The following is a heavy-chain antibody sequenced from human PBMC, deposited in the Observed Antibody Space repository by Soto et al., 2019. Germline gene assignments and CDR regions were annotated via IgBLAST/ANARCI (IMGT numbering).Heavy chain of an antibody. CDR1: GNTLTELS. CDR2: FDPEDGET. Sequence: ASVKVSCKVSGNTLTELSMHWVRQAPGKGLEWMGGFDPEDGETIYAQKFQGRVTMTEDTSTDTAYMELSSLRSEDTAVYYCARDQFSSSSGFVPVFYGMDVWGKGKTVTVS. CDR3: ARDQFSSSSGFVPVFYGMDV. V-gene: IGHV1-24*01. D-gene: IGHD6-6*01. J-gene: IGHJ6*04.